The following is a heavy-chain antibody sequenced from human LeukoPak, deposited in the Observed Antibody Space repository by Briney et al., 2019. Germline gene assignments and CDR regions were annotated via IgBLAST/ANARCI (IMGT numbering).Heavy chain of an antibody. Sequence: SETLSLTCTVSGGSVSSGSNYWSWIRQPPGKGLEWIGHIYYSGNINYNPSLKSRVSISVDTSKNQFSLKLRSVTAADTAAYYCAREMMSIPRDWGQGTLVTVSS. J-gene: IGHJ4*02. D-gene: IGHD6-6*01. CDR3: AREMMSIPRD. V-gene: IGHV4-61*01. CDR1: GGSVSSGSNY. CDR2: IYYSGNI.